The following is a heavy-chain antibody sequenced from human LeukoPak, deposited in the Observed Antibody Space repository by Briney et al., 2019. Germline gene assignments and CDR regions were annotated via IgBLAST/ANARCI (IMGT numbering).Heavy chain of an antibody. V-gene: IGHV1-3*01. CDR3: ARGPKYNWNDGPVDY. CDR1: GYTFTSYA. J-gene: IGHJ4*02. CDR2: INAGNGNT. D-gene: IGHD1-1*01. Sequence: ASVKVSCKASGYTFTSYAMHWVRHAPGQRLEWMGWINAGNGNTKYSQKFQGRVTITGDTSASTAYMELSSLRSEDTAVYYCARGPKYNWNDGPVDYWGQGNLVTVSS.